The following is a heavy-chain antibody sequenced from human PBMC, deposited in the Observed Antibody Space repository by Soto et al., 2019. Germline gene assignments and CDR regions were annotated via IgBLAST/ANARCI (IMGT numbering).Heavy chain of an antibody. D-gene: IGHD3-3*02. J-gene: IGHJ5*02. CDR2: IIPIFGTA. CDR1: GGTFSSYA. V-gene: IGHV1-69*06. Sequence: GASVKVSCKASGGTFSSYAISWVRQAPGQGLEWMGGIIPIFGTANYAQKFQGRVTITADKSTSTAYMELSSLRSEDTAVYYCARDLGFLGSRNWFDPWGQGTLVTVSS. CDR3: ARDLGFLGSRNWFDP.